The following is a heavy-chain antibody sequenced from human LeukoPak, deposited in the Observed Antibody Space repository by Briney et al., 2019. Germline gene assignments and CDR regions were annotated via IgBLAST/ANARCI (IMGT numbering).Heavy chain of an antibody. CDR1: GFTLSSYS. J-gene: IGHJ4*02. CDR2: ISSSSSYI. CDR3: ASGIAAAGPAPD. Sequence: PGGSLRLSCAASGFTLSSYSMNWVRQAPGKGLEWVSSISSSSSYIYYADSVKGRFTISRDNAKNSLYLQMNSLRAEDTAVYYCASGIAAAGPAPDWGQGTLVTVSS. V-gene: IGHV3-21*01. D-gene: IGHD6-13*01.